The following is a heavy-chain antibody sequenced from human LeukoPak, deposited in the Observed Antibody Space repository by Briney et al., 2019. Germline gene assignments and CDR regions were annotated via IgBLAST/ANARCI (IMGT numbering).Heavy chain of an antibody. V-gene: IGHV3-23*01. Sequence: GGSLRLSCVASGFTFSKSAMSWVRQPPGKGLGWVSAISGSGGDTYYADSVKDRFTISRDNSKNTLYLQMNSLRAEDTAVYYCAKDPKGSTVTTYWFVYWGQGTLVTVSS. D-gene: IGHD4-17*01. CDR1: GFTFSKSA. J-gene: IGHJ4*02. CDR2: ISGSGGDT. CDR3: AKDPKGSTVTTYWFVY.